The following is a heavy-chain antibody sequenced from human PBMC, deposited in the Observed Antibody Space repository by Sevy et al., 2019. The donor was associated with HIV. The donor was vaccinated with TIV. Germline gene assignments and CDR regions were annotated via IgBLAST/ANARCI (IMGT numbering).Heavy chain of an antibody. CDR2: SYHTGSN. D-gene: IGHD4-4*01. CDR3: ASTKDYTTCWPTFD. J-gene: IGHJ4*02. CDR1: GGSISDGGYS. Sequence: SETLSLTCVVSGGSISDGGYSWSWIRQPPGKGLEWIGYSYHTGSNYYNPSLRGGVTLSADRTKNQFFLHMTTVTAANTALYFCASTKDYTTCWPTFDLGQGTLVTVSS. V-gene: IGHV4-30-2*01.